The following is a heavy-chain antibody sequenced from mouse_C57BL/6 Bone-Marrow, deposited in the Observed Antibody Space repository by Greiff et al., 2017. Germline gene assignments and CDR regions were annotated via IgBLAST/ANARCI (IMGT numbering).Heavy chain of an antibody. J-gene: IGHJ2*01. CDR1: GFTFSSYT. V-gene: IGHV5-9*01. CDR2: ISGGGGNT. CDR3: ARHTTTVVADY. Sequence: EVQRVESGGGLVKPGGSLKLSCAASGFTFSSYTMSWVRQTPEKRLEWVATISGGGGNTYYPDSVKGRFTISRDNAKNTLYLQMSSLRSEDTALYYCARHTTTVVADYWGQGTTLTVSS. D-gene: IGHD1-1*01.